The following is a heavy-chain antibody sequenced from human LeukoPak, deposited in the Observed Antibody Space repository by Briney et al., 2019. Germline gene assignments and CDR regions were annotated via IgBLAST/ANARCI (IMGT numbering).Heavy chain of an antibody. V-gene: IGHV4-30-4*08. CDR1: GGSISSGDYY. CDR3: ARVRTIFGRPNWFDP. J-gene: IGHJ5*02. D-gene: IGHD3-3*01. Sequence: SETLSLTYTVSGGSISSGDYYWSWIRQPPGKGLEWIGYIYYSGSTYYNPSLKSRVTISVDTSKNQFSLKLSSVTAADTAVYYCARVRTIFGRPNWFDPWGQGTLVTVSS. CDR2: IYYSGST.